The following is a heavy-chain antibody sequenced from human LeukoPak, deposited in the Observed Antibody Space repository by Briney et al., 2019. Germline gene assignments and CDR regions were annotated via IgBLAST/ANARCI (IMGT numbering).Heavy chain of an antibody. CDR2: IYTSGST. CDR3: ARGVTFGAFTALHLDY. CDR1: GGSISSYY. V-gene: IGHV4-4*07. Sequence: SETLSLTCTVSGGSISSYYWSWIRQPAGKGLEWIGRIYTSGSTNYNPSLKSRVTVSLDMSKNQFSLKLTSVTVADTAVYYCARGVTFGAFTALHLDYWGQGTLVTVSS. J-gene: IGHJ4*02. D-gene: IGHD3-16*01.